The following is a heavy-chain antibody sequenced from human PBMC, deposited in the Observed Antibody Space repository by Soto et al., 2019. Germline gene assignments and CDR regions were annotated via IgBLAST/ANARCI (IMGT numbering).Heavy chain of an antibody. V-gene: IGHV1-69*13. J-gene: IGHJ6*02. Sequence: GASVKVSCKASGGTFSSYAISWVRQAPGQGLEWMGGIIPIFGTANYAQKFQGRVTITADESTSTAYMELSSVTAADTAVYYCASSPVTGIYYAMDVWGQGTTVTVSS. D-gene: IGHD6-19*01. CDR1: GGTFSSYA. CDR3: ASSPVTGIYYAMDV. CDR2: IIPIFGTA.